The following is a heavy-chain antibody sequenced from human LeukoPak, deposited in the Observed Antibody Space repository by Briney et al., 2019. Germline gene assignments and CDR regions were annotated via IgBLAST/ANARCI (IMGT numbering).Heavy chain of an antibody. J-gene: IGHJ6*02. CDR2: VDPEDGET. V-gene: IGHV1-24*01. CDR1: GYTLTELS. Sequence: ASVKVFCKVSGYTLTELSMHWVRQDPGKGLEGMGGVDPEDGETIYAQKFQVRVIMNEATSTDTAYMELRSVRSEDPAVCYCATNYGSGSYYTRNYYYYYGMDVWGQGTTVTVSS. D-gene: IGHD3-10*01. CDR3: ATNYGSGSYYTRNYYYYYGMDV.